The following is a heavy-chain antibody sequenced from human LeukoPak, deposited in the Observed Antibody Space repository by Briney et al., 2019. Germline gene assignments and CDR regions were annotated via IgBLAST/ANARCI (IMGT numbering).Heavy chain of an antibody. D-gene: IGHD4-17*01. J-gene: IGHJ4*02. CDR1: GFTFSSYA. CDR2: ISGSGDST. Sequence: PGGSLRLSCAASGFTFSSYAMSWVRQAPGKGLEWVSAISGSGDSTYYADSVKGRFTISRDNSKNTLSLQMNSLRVEDTAVYYCAKINPTYGDFDYWGQGTLVTVSS. V-gene: IGHV3-23*01. CDR3: AKINPTYGDFDY.